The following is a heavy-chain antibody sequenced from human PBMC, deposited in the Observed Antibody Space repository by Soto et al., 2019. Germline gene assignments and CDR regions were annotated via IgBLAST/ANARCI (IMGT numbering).Heavy chain of an antibody. Sequence: QVQLQESGPGLVKPSETLSLSCTVSGDSVSSYYWSWIRQLPGRGLEWIGYIYISGNTNYNPSLKSRVTISRDTSKNQFALNLKSVTAADTSVYYCARGVLRYYHYGMDVWVQWTTVTVSS. CDR2: IYISGNT. CDR1: GDSVSSYY. J-gene: IGHJ6*02. CDR3: ARGVLRYYHYGMDV. V-gene: IGHV4-59*02.